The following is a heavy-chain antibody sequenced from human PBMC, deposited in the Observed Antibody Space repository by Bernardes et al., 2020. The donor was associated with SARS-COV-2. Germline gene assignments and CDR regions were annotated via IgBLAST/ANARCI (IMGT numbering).Heavy chain of an antibody. V-gene: IGHV4-39*01. J-gene: IGHJ4*02. CDR2: IYYSGTT. CDR1: GGSVNTGFYY. D-gene: IGHD3-22*01. CDR3: ARRTLYGSSGNFDY. Sequence: SETLSLTCTVSGGSVNTGFYYWAWIRQSPKKGLEWIGNIYYSGTTWYNPSLMSRASILIDTSNNHFSLRVTSMAAGDSAVYYCARRTLYGSSGNFDYWGQGTPVTVSS.